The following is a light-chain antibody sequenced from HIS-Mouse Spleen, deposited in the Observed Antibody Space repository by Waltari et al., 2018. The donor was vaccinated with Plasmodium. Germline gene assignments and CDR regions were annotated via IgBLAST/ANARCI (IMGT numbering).Light chain of an antibody. Sequence: QSALTQPASVSGSPGQSITISCTGTSSDVGSYNLVSWYQKHPCKAPKLMIYEGSKRPSGVSNRFSGSKSGNTASLTISGLQAEDEADYYCCSYAGSSTWVFGGGTKLTVL. J-gene: IGLJ3*02. CDR3: CSYAGSSTWV. CDR1: SSDVGSYNL. CDR2: EGS. V-gene: IGLV2-23*01.